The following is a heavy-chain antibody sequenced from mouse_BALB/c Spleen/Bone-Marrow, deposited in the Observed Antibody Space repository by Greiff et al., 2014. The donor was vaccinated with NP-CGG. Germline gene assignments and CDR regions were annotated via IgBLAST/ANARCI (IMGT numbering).Heavy chain of an antibody. V-gene: IGHV5-9-3*01. CDR1: GFTFSSYA. Sequence: EVKLVESGGGLVKPGGSLKLSCAASGFTFSSYAMSWVRQTPEKRLEWVATISSGGSYTYYPDSVKGRFTISRDNAKNTLYLQKSSLRSEDTAMYYCARHGGRRGFYYFDYWGQGTTLTVSS. J-gene: IGHJ2*01. CDR2: ISSGGSYT. CDR3: ARHGGRRGFYYFDY.